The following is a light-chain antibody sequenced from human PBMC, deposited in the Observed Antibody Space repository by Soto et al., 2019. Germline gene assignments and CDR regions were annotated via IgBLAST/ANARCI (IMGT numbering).Light chain of an antibody. J-gene: IGKJ4*01. Sequence: DIQMTQSPSSLSASVGDRVTITCRASQGISNYLAWYQQKPGKVPKLLIYAASTLQSGVPSRFSGRRSGKEFTLTISSLPPDDVATSYCQKSNSAPLTFGGGTKVEIK. V-gene: IGKV1-27*01. CDR2: AAS. CDR1: QGISNY. CDR3: QKSNSAPLT.